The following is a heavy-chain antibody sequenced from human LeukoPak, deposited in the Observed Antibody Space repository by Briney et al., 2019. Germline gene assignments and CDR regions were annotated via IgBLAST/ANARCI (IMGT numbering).Heavy chain of an antibody. J-gene: IGHJ4*02. D-gene: IGHD3-10*01. CDR1: GYTFTSHG. CDR3: ARGVVRGDFDY. CDR2: ISAYTGNT. Sequence: GAPVKVSCKASGYTFTSHGISWVRQAPGQGLEWMGWISAYTGNTNYAQKFQGRVAMTPDTFTNTAYMELTSLRSDDTAVYYCARGVVRGDFDYWGQGTLVTVSS. V-gene: IGHV1-18*01.